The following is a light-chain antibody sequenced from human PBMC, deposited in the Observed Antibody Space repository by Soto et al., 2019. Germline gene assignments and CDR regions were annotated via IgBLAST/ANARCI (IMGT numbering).Light chain of an antibody. CDR3: QQYGSSRWT. V-gene: IGKV3-20*01. J-gene: IGKJ1*01. CDR2: GAS. CDR1: QSVNSD. Sequence: ETLMTQAPATLSVSPGEGATLSCRASQSVNSDLAWYQQKPGQAPRLLIYGASSRAPGIPDRFGGSGSGTDFTLTISRLEPEDFAVYYCQQYGSSRWTFGQGTKVAIK.